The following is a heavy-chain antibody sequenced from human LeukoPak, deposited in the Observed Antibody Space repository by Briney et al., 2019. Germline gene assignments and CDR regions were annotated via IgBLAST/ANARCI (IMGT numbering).Heavy chain of an antibody. CDR3: ARGGYSSSWYETNWFDP. J-gene: IGHJ5*02. D-gene: IGHD6-13*01. CDR1: GYTFTSYD. Sequence: ASVKVSCKASGYTFTSYDINWVRQATGQGLEWMGWMNPNSGNTGYAQKFQGRVTMTRSTSISTAYMELSSLRSEDTAVYYCARGGYSSSWYETNWFDPWGQGTLVTVSS. CDR2: MNPNSGNT. V-gene: IGHV1-8*01.